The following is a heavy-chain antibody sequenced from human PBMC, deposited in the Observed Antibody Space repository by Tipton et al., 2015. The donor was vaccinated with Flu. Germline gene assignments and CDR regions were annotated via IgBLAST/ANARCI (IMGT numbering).Heavy chain of an antibody. Sequence: SLRLSCTASGFTFSNYAMSWVRQAPGKGLEWVSAVSPSGAGTYYADSVKGRFTTSRDNAANSLFLQMNSLRAGDTAVYYCARGFIRLCDYWGQGILVTVSS. CDR3: ARGFIRLCDY. CDR1: GFTFSNYA. V-gene: IGHV3-23*01. J-gene: IGHJ4*02. CDR2: VSPSGAGT. D-gene: IGHD3-16*01.